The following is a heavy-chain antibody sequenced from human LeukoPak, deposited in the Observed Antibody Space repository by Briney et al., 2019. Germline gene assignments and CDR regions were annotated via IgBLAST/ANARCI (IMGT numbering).Heavy chain of an antibody. D-gene: IGHD5-12*01. J-gene: IGHJ4*02. CDR1: GFTFSSYW. CDR3: VREGRVSGYDFDC. Sequence: PGGSLRLSCAASGFTFSSYWMHWVRQVPGKGLVWVSRINSDGGSITYADSVKGRFTISRDNAKNTLYLQMNSLRVEDTAVYYCVREGRVSGYDFDCWGQGTLVTVSS. V-gene: IGHV3-74*03. CDR2: INSDGGSI.